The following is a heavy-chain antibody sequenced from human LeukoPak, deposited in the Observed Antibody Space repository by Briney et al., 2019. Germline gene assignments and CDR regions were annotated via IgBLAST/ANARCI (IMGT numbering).Heavy chain of an antibody. Sequence: GASVKVSCKASGGTFSSYAISWVRQAPGQGLEWMGRIIPIFGTANYAQKFQGRVTITTDESTSTAYMELSSLRSEDTAVYYCARDRVWGSSGSTRSLAFDYWGQGTLVTVSS. CDR1: GGTFSSYA. V-gene: IGHV1-69*05. CDR3: ARDRVWGSSGSTRSLAFDY. D-gene: IGHD2-2*01. CDR2: IIPIFGTA. J-gene: IGHJ4*02.